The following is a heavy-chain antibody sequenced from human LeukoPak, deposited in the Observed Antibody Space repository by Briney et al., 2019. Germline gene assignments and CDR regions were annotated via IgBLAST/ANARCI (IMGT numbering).Heavy chain of an antibody. CDR2: IIPIFGTA. CDR3: ARDQGGLAVATYGMDV. Sequence: ASVKVSCKASGGTFSSYAISWVRQTPGQGLEWMGGIIPIFGTANYAQKFQGRVTITADESTSTAYMELSSLRSEDTAVYYCARDQGGLAVATYGMDVWGQGTTVTVSS. V-gene: IGHV1-69*13. CDR1: GGTFSSYA. J-gene: IGHJ6*02. D-gene: IGHD6-19*01.